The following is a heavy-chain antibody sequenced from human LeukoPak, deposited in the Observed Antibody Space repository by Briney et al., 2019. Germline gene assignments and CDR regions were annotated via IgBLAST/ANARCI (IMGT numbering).Heavy chain of an antibody. J-gene: IGHJ3*02. V-gene: IGHV3-33*01. CDR2: IWYDGSNK. CDR3: ARDPSITMIVGDAFDI. D-gene: IGHD3-22*01. CDR1: GFTFSSYG. Sequence: GRSLRLSCAASGFTFSSYGMHWVRQAPGKGLEWVAVIWYDGSNKYYADSVKARFTISRDNSKNTLYLQMNSLRAEDTAVYYCARDPSITMIVGDAFDIWGQGTMVTVSS.